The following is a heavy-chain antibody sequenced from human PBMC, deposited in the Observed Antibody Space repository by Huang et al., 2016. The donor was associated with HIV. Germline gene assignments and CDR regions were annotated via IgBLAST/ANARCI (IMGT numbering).Heavy chain of an antibody. J-gene: IGHJ5*02. CDR3: ARRWDYDFWSGSSYGS. CDR1: GGSIDNRNSY. Sequence: QLQLQESGPGQVKPSETLSLTCTVSGGSIDNRNSYWGWVRRPPGKGLEWIGNIYYSGTTYYNPSLKRRVTIAVDTSNNQFSLRLDSVTAADTAVYYCARRWDYDFWSGSSYGSWGQGTLDTVSS. D-gene: IGHD3-3*01. V-gene: IGHV4-39*01. CDR2: IYYSGTT.